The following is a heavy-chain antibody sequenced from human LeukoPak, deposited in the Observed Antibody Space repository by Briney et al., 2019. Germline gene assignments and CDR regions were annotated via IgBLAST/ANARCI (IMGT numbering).Heavy chain of an antibody. V-gene: IGHV4-34*01. CDR3: ARPGYGGNAFFDY. CDR1: GGSFSGYY. Sequence: SETLSLTCAVYGGSFSGYYWSWIRQPPGKGLEWIGEINHSGSTNYNPSLKSRVTISVDTSKNQFSLKLSSVTAADTAVYYCARPGYGGNAFFDYWGQGTLVTVSS. CDR2: INHSGST. D-gene: IGHD4-23*01. J-gene: IGHJ4*02.